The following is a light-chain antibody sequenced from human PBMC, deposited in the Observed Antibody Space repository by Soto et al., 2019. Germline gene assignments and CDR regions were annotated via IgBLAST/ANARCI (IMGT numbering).Light chain of an antibody. Sequence: EIVMTQSPATLSVSLGERATLSCRTSQSVSSNLAWYQQKPGQAPRLLIYGASTRATGSPARFSGSGSGTEFTLTISSLQSEDFAVYYCQQYNNWTPLTFGGGTKVEIK. CDR1: QSVSSN. V-gene: IGKV3-15*01. CDR3: QQYNNWTPLT. CDR2: GAS. J-gene: IGKJ4*01.